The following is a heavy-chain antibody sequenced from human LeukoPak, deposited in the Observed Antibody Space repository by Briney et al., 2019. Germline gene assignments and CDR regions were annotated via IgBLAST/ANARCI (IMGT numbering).Heavy chain of an antibody. Sequence: PGGSLRLSCAASGFTFSSYWMSWVRQAPGKGLEWVANIKQDGSEKYYVDSVKGRFTISRDNAKNSLYLQMNSLRAEDTAVYYCARGLIAAAGTYDAFDIWGQGTMVTVSS. CDR2: IKQDGSEK. CDR3: ARGLIAAAGTYDAFDI. CDR1: GFTFSSYW. D-gene: IGHD6-13*01. J-gene: IGHJ3*02. V-gene: IGHV3-7*01.